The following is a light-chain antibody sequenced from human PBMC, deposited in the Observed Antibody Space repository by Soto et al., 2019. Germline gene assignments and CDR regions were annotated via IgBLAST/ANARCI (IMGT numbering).Light chain of an antibody. J-gene: IGLJ1*01. V-gene: IGLV2-23*01. CDR3: CSYAGSSTYV. Sequence: QSALTQPASVSGSPGQWITISCTGTSSDVGSYNLVSWYQKHPGQAPKVMIYGGSKRPSGVTNRFSGSQSGNTASLTISGLQAEDEADYYCCSYAGSSTYVFGTGTKLTVL. CDR2: GGS. CDR1: SSDVGSYNL.